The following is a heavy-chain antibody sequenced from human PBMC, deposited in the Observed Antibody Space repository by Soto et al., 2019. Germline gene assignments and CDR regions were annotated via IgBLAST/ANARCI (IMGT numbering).Heavy chain of an antibody. CDR2: IYYSGST. D-gene: IGHD4-4*01. J-gene: IGHJ6*02. CDR1: GGSISSSSYY. V-gene: IGHV4-39*01. CDR3: ATTTVTPYYYYGMDV. Sequence: SETLSLTCTVSGGSISSSSYYWGWIRQPPGKGLEWIGSIYYSGSTYYNPSLKSRVTISVDTSKNQFSLKLSSVTAADTAVYYCATTTVTPYYYYGMDVWGQGTTVTVSS.